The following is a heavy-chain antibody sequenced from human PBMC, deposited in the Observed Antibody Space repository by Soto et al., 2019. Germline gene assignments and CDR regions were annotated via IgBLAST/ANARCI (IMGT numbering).Heavy chain of an antibody. CDR3: ARDRRVRQQLGDPQEDYYYYGMDV. CDR1: GVSISSGGYY. J-gene: IGHJ6*02. CDR2: IYYSGST. D-gene: IGHD6-13*01. V-gene: IGHV4-31*03. Sequence: SETLSLTCTVSGVSISSGGYYWSWIRQHPGKGLEWIGYIYYSGSTYYNPSLKSRVTISVDTSKNQFSLKLSSVTAADTAVYYCARDRRVRQQLGDPQEDYYYYGMDVWGQGTTVTVSS.